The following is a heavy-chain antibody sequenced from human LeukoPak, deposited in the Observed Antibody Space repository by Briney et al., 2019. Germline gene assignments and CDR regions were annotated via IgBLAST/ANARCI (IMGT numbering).Heavy chain of an antibody. Sequence: SVKVSCKASGGTFSSYAFSWVRQAPGQGLEWMGGIIPIFGTANYAQKFQGRVTITADESTSTAYMELSSLRSEDTAVYYCASVNLGYFDYWGQGTLVTVSS. J-gene: IGHJ4*02. CDR2: IIPIFGTA. CDR3: ASVNLGYFDY. V-gene: IGHV1-69*01. CDR1: GGTFSSYA. D-gene: IGHD7-27*01.